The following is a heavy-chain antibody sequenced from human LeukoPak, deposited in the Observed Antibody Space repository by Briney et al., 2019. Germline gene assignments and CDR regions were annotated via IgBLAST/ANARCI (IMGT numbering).Heavy chain of an antibody. CDR2: ISSNGGST. CDR3: VKPSFAYDSSGYYRLFFDY. CDR1: GFTFSSYA. V-gene: IGHV3-64D*06. J-gene: IGHJ4*02. D-gene: IGHD3-22*01. Sequence: GGSLRLSCSASGFTFSSYAMHWVRQAPGKGLEYVSAISSNGGSTYYADSVKGRFTISRDNSKNTLYLQMSSLRAEDTAVYYCVKPSFAYDSSGYYRLFFDYWGQGTLVTVSS.